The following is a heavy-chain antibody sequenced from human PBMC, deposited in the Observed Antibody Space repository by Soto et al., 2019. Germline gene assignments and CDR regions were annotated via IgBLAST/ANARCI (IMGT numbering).Heavy chain of an antibody. Sequence: GGSLRLSCAASGFTFSSYSMNWVRQAPGKGLEWVSYISSSSSTIYYADSVKGRFTISRDNAKNSLYMQMNSLRAEDTAVYYCARAVIPITIFGVVIIPSDASDYGMDVWGQGTTVTVSS. V-gene: IGHV3-48*04. J-gene: IGHJ6*02. CDR1: GFTFSSYS. CDR2: ISSSSSTI. D-gene: IGHD3-3*01. CDR3: ARAVIPITIFGVVIIPSDASDYGMDV.